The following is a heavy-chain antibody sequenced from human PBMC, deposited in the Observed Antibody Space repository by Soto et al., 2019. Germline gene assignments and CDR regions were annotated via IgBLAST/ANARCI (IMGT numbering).Heavy chain of an antibody. CDR3: ARDIAAAGYYYYGMDV. CDR2: ISSSSYI. CDR1: GFTFSSYS. Sequence: PGGSLRLSCAASGFTFSSYSMNWVRQAPGKGLEWVSSISSSSYIYYADSVKGRFTISRDNAKNSLYLQMNSLRAEDTAVYYCARDIAAAGYYYYGMDVWGQGTTVTVSS. D-gene: IGHD6-13*01. J-gene: IGHJ6*02. V-gene: IGHV3-21*01.